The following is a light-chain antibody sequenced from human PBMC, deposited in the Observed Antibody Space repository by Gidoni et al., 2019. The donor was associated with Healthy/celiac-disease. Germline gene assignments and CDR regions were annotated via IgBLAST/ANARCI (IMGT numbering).Light chain of an antibody. V-gene: IGLV3-19*01. CDR2: GKN. CDR1: SLRSYY. Sequence: SSELPQDPAVSVALGQTVRITCQGDSLRSYYASWYQQKPGQAPVLVIYGKNNRPSGIPDRFSGSSSGNTASLTITGAQAEDEADYYCNSRDSSGNHPPYVFGTGTKVTVL. J-gene: IGLJ1*01. CDR3: NSRDSSGNHPPYV.